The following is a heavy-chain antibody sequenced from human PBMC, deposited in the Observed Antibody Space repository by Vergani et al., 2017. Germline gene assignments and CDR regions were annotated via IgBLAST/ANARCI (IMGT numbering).Heavy chain of an antibody. CDR2: ISYDGSNK. Sequence: QVQLVESGGGVVQPGRSLRLSCAASGFTFSSYAMHWVRQAPGKGLEWVAVISYDGSNKYYADSVKGRFTISRDNSKNTLYLQMNSLRAEDTAVYYCAKETVVDTAYYWGQGTLVTVSS. CDR1: GFTFSSYA. CDR3: AKETVVDTAYY. D-gene: IGHD5-18*01. J-gene: IGHJ4*02. V-gene: IGHV3-30*04.